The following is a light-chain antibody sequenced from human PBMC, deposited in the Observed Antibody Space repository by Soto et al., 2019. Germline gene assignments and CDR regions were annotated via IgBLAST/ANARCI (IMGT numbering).Light chain of an antibody. Sequence: DIQMTQSPSTLSASVGDRVTVTCRASQSISSWLAWYQQKAGKAPKLLIYNASALESGVPSRFSGSGSGTEFTLTISSLETEDFATHYCQHYNTYPWTFGQGTKVDIK. J-gene: IGKJ1*01. CDR1: QSISSW. V-gene: IGKV1-5*03. CDR2: NAS. CDR3: QHYNTYPWT.